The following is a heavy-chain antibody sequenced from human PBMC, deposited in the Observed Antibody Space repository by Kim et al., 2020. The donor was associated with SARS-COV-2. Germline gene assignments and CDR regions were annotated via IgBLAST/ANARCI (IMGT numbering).Heavy chain of an antibody. CDR2: INQDGSQK. CDR3: VRSVDY. J-gene: IGHJ4*02. CDR1: GFTFSSSG. Sequence: GGSLRLSCAASGFTFSSSGMNWARQAPGKGLEWVANINQDGSQKIYVDSVKGRFTISRDNAQNSLYLQMNSLRAEDTAVYYCVRSVDYWGQGTLVTVSS. V-gene: IGHV3-7*01.